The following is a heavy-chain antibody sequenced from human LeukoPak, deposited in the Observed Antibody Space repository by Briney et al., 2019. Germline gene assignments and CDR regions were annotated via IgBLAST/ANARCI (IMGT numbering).Heavy chain of an antibody. CDR1: GLTVSSDY. Sequence: PGGSLRLSCTASGLTVSSDYMSWVRQAPGKGLEWVSVVYSGGNTYYADSVKGRFTISRDNSKNTLYLQMNSLRAEDTAVYYCAREPPGGGFDYWGQGTLVTVSS. CDR2: VYSGGNT. V-gene: IGHV3-66*01. J-gene: IGHJ4*02. D-gene: IGHD3-16*01. CDR3: AREPPGGGFDY.